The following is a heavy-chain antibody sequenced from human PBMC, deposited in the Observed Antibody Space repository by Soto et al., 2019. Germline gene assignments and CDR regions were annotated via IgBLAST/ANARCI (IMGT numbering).Heavy chain of an antibody. J-gene: IGHJ4*02. D-gene: IGHD3-16*01. V-gene: IGHV3-23*01. CDR3: AKMGRDAYKPIDS. CDR1: AFAFSYSA. CDR2: IRVTGSST. Sequence: GVSLRLSWAASAFAFSYSAMYWVRPAPGRGLELVSHIRVTGSSTYQRGSGTGRFTISRDTSKNTLYRPTTSLRAEDPSLYYRAKMGRDAYKPIDSWGQGSLVKVSS.